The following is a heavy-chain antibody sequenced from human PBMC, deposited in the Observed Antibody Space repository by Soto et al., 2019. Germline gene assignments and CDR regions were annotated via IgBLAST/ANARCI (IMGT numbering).Heavy chain of an antibody. D-gene: IGHD2-15*01. J-gene: IGHJ5*02. CDR2: IYSGGSK. V-gene: IGHV3-66*04. CDR1: GLTVSSNY. Sequence: DVQLVESGGGLVQPGGSLRLACAASGLTVSSNYMNWVRQAPGKGLEWVSVIYSGGSKYYADSVKGRFTISRDNSKNKLYLQRNSLRAEDTAVYYCASQYGGYGWFDTWGQGTPVTVSS. CDR3: ASQYGGYGWFDT.